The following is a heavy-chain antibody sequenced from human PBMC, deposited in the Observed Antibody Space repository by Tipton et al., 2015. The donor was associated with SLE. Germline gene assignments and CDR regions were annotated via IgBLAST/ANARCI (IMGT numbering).Heavy chain of an antibody. CDR3: ARVTYSSSEGY. D-gene: IGHD6-6*01. CDR1: GFTFSSYW. V-gene: IGHV3-74*01. Sequence: SLRLSCAASGFTFSSYWMHWVRQAPGKGLVWVSRINSDGSSTSYAASVKGRFTISRDNAKNTLYLQMNSLRAEDTAVYYCARVTYSSSEGYWGQGTLVTVSS. CDR2: INSDGSST. J-gene: IGHJ4*02.